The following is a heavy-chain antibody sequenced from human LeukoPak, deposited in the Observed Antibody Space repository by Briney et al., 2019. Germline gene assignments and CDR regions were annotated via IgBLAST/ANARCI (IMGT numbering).Heavy chain of an antibody. J-gene: IGHJ4*02. V-gene: IGHV3-48*03. D-gene: IGHD3-22*01. CDR2: IRSSGATI. Sequence: GGSLRLSCAASGFTFSNYEMNWVRQAQGKGLEWVSFIRSSGATIYYTDSVKGRFTISRDNAKNSRYLQMNSRRAEDTAVYYCARDHATYYYDSSGYYDYWGQGTLVTVSS. CDR3: ARDHATYYYDSSGYYDY. CDR1: GFTFSNYE.